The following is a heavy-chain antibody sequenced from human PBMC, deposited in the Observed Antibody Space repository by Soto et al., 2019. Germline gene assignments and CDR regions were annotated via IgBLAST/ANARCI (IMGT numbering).Heavy chain of an antibody. CDR1: GGSISSGGDS. V-gene: IGHV4-30-2*01. Sequence: SETLSLTCAVSGGSISSGGDSWSWIRQPPGKGLEWIGYIYHSGSTYYNPSLKSRVTISVDRSKNQFSLKLSSVTAADTAVYYCARSRINIVLVPAAMYWFDPWGQGTLVTVSS. CDR3: ARSRINIVLVPAAMYWFDP. D-gene: IGHD2-2*01. CDR2: IYHSGST. J-gene: IGHJ5*02.